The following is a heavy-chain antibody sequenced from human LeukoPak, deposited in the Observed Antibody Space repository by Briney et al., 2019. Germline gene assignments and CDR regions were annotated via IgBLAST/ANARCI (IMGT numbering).Heavy chain of an antibody. V-gene: IGHV1-69*02. CDR1: GGPFRSYT. J-gene: IGHJ4*02. Sequence: SVEVSCHASGGPFRSYTINWVRQAPGQGHEWMGRIIPILDIATYAQKFQGRVTITADTSTSTAYMDLSGLKSEDTAVYYCARRSRGSLSNSIAPADDYWGQGTLVTVSS. D-gene: IGHD6-13*01. CDR2: IIPILDIA. CDR3: ARRSRGSLSNSIAPADDY.